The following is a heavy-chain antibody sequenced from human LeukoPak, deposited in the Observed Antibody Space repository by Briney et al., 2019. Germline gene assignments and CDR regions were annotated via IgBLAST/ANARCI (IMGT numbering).Heavy chain of an antibody. CDR3: AKGSNTYPKTFDY. D-gene: IGHD2/OR15-2a*01. Sequence: GGSLRLSCAASGFTFSSYAMSWVRQAPGKGLEWVSAISGSGGSTYYADSVKGRFTISRDDSKNTLYLQMNSLRAEDTTVYYCAKGSNTYPKTFDYWGQGTLVTVSS. J-gene: IGHJ4*02. CDR2: ISGSGGST. CDR1: GFTFSSYA. V-gene: IGHV3-23*01.